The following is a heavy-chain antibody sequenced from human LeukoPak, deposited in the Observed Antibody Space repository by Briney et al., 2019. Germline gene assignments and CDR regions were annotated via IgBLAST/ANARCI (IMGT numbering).Heavy chain of an antibody. CDR2: IPYDGSRA. D-gene: IGHD1-14*01. V-gene: IGHV3-33*01. CDR1: GFTFGGYG. J-gene: IGHJ4*02. CDR3: TRYNNEHFDY. Sequence: GGSLRLSWAGAGFTFGGYGMHWFRQTPGKGLEWVAVIPYDGSRAFYAESVKGRFTISRDNSKNTMSVQMDDLRAEDTAVYYCTRYNNEHFDYWGQGTLVTVSS.